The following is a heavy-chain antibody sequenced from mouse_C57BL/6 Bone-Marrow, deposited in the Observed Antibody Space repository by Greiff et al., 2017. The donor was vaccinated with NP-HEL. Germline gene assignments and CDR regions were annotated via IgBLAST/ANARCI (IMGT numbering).Heavy chain of an antibody. J-gene: IGHJ3*01. CDR3: ARECGNCHFAY. V-gene: IGHV14-3*01. CDR1: GFTFKNSY. Sequence: VQLKESVAELVRPGASVKLSCTASGFTFKNSYMHWVKQRPEQGLEWIGRIDPANGNTKYAPKFQGKATITADTSSNTAYLQLSSLTSEDTAIYYCARECGNCHFAYWGQGTLVTVSA. CDR2: IDPANGNT. D-gene: IGHD2-1*01.